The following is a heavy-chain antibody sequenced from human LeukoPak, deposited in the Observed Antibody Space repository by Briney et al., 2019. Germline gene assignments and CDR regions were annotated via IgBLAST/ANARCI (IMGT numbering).Heavy chain of an antibody. Sequence: PGGSLRLSCAASGFTFSSYAMSWVRQAPGKGLEWVSGVSGSGGSTYYADSVKGRFTISRDNSKNTLYLQMNSLRIEDTAVYYCAKTDYGDYTVGNWGQGTLATVSS. CDR2: VSGSGGST. J-gene: IGHJ4*02. CDR3: AKTDYGDYTVGN. CDR1: GFTFSSYA. V-gene: IGHV3-23*01. D-gene: IGHD4-17*01.